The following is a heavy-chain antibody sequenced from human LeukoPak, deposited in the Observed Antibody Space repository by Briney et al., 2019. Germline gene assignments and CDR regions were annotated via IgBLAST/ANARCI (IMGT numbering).Heavy chain of an antibody. CDR1: GGPFSGYY. V-gene: IGHV4-34*09. J-gene: IGHJ3*02. D-gene: IGHD5-24*01. CDR2: INHSGST. CDR3: ARVKGYNRAFDI. Sequence: SETLSLTCAVYGGPFSGYYWSWIRQPPGKGLEWIGEINHSGSTNYNPSLKSRVTISVDTSKNQFSLKLSSVTAADTAVYYCARVKGYNRAFDIWGQGTMVTVSS.